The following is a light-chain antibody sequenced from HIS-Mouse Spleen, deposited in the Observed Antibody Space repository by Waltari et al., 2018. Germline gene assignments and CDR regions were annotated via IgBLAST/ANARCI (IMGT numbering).Light chain of an antibody. V-gene: IGLV2-23*01. CDR3: CSYAGSSTFV. Sequence: QSALTQPASVSGSTGQSITIPCTGTSIDVGSYNLFSWYQQHPGKAPKLMIYEGSKRPSGVSKRFSGSKSGNTASLTISGLQAEDEADYYCCSYAGSSTFVFGGGTQLTVL. CDR2: EGS. J-gene: IGLJ7*01. CDR1: SIDVGSYNL.